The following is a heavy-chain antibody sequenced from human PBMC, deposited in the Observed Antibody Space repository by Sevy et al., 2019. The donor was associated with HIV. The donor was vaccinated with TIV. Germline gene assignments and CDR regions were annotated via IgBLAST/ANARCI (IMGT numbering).Heavy chain of an antibody. CDR2: IYYSGST. V-gene: IGHV4-30-4*01. CDR1: GGSISSGDYY. D-gene: IGHD3-3*01. J-gene: IGHJ6*02. CDR3: ARDSYYDFWSGYQGYYYYGMDV. Sequence: TLSLTCTVSGGSISSGDYYWSWIRQPPGKGLEWIGYIYYSGSTYYNPSLKSRVTISVDTSKNQFSLKLSSVTAADTAVYYCARDSYYDFWSGYQGYYYYGMDVWGQGTTVTVSS.